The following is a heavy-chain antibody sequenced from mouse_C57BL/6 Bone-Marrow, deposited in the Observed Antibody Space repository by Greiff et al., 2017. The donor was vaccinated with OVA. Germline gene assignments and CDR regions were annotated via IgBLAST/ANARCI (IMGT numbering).Heavy chain of an antibody. D-gene: IGHD2-1*01. Sequence: VQLKQSGPGLVKPSQSLSLTCSVTGYSITSGYYWNWIRQFPGNKLEWMGYISYDGSNNYNPSLKNRISITRDTSKNQFFLKLNSVTTEDTATYYCARVIYYGNYDYFDYWGQGTTLTVSS. J-gene: IGHJ2*01. V-gene: IGHV3-6*01. CDR2: ISYDGSN. CDR1: GYSITSGYY. CDR3: ARVIYYGNYDYFDY.